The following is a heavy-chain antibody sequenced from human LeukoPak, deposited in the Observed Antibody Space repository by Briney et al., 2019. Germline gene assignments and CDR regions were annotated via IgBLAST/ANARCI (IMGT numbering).Heavy chain of an antibody. CDR2: ISYDGSNK. J-gene: IGHJ4*02. CDR1: GFTFSSYG. V-gene: IGHV3-30*18. Sequence: PGRSLRLSCAASGFTFSSYGMHWVRQAPGKGLEWVAVISYDGSNKYYADSVKGRFTISRDNSKNTLYLRMNSLRAEDTAVYYCAKDFGTGYYIDYWGQGTLVTVSS. CDR3: AKDFGTGYYIDY. D-gene: IGHD3/OR15-3a*01.